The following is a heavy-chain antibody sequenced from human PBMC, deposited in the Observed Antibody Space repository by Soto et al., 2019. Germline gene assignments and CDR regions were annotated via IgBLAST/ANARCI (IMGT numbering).Heavy chain of an antibody. CDR3: AREGHYDYVWGSYRGPLLGYFDY. D-gene: IGHD3-16*02. V-gene: IGHV1-2*02. CDR2: INPNSGGT. J-gene: IGHJ4*02. Sequence: ASVKVSCKASGYTFTGYYMHWVRQAPGQGLEWMGWINPNSGGTNYAQKFQGRVTMTRDTSISTAYMELSRLRSDDTAVYYCAREGHYDYVWGSYRGPLLGYFDYWGQGTLVTVYS. CDR1: GYTFTGYY.